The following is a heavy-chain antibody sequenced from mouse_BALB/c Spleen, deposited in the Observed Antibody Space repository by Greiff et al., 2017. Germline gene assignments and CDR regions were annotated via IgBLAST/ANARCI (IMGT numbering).Heavy chain of an antibody. V-gene: IGHV5-6-5*01. Sequence: EVKLLESGGGLVKPGGSLKLSCAASGFTFSSYAMSWVRQTPEKRLEWVASISSGGSTYYPDSVKGRFTISRDNARNILYLQMSSLRSEDTAMYYCASSYGAYWGKETLVTVSA. CDR3: ASSYGAY. D-gene: IGHD1-1*01. J-gene: IGHJ3*01. CDR1: GFTFSSYA. CDR2: ISSGGST.